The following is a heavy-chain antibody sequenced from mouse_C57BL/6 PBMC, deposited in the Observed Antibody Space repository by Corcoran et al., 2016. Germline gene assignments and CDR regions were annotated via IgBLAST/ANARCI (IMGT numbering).Heavy chain of an antibody. CDR2: INPNNGGT. D-gene: IGHD2-2*01. Sequence: EVQLQQSGPELVKPGASVKISCKASGYTFTDYYMNWVKQSHGKSLEWIGDINPNNGGTSYNQKFKGKATLTVEKSSSTAYMELRSLTSEDSAVYYCAYGYDDWYFDVWGTGTTVTVSS. V-gene: IGHV1-26*01. CDR3: AYGYDDWYFDV. J-gene: IGHJ1*03. CDR1: GYTFTDYY.